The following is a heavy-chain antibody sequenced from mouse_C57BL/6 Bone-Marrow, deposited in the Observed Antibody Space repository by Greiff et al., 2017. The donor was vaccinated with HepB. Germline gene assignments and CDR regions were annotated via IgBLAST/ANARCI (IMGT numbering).Heavy chain of an antibody. CDR2: INPNNGGT. CDR1: GYTFTDYY. V-gene: IGHV1-26*01. J-gene: IGHJ4*01. D-gene: IGHD3-2*02. CDR3: AALETAQVRYYAMDY. Sequence: EVQLQQSGPELVKPGASVKISCKASGYTFTDYYMNWVKQSHGKSLEWIGDINPNNGGTSYNQKFKGKATLTVDKSSSTAYMELRSLTSEDSAVYYCAALETAQVRYYAMDYWGQGTSVTVSS.